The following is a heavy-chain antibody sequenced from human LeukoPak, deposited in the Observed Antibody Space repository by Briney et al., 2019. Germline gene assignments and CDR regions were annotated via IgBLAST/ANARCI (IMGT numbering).Heavy chain of an antibody. CDR1: GYTFTGHY. V-gene: IGHV1-2*02. CDR2: IHPNTGGT. Sequence: ASVKVSCKASGYTFTGHYIHWVRQAPGQGLEWMGWIHPNTGGTKYAQKFQGRVTMTTDTSTSTAYMELRSLRSDDTVVYYCARDLWMATITGSDAFDIWGQGTMVTVSS. D-gene: IGHD5-24*01. CDR3: ARDLWMATITGSDAFDI. J-gene: IGHJ3*02.